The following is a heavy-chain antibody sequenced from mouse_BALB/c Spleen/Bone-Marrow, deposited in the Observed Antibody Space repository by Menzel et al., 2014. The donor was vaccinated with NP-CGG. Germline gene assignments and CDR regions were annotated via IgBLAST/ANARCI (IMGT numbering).Heavy chain of an antibody. Sequence: EVKVEESGGGLVQPGGSMKLSCVASGFTFSNYWMNWVRQSPEKGLEWVAEIRLKSNNYATHYAESVKGRFTISRDDSKSSVYLQMNNLRAEDTGIYYCTSITPWFAYWGQGTLDTVSA. J-gene: IGHJ3*01. CDR1: GFTFSNYW. D-gene: IGHD1-1*01. CDR2: IRLKSNNYAT. V-gene: IGHV6-6*02. CDR3: TSITPWFAY.